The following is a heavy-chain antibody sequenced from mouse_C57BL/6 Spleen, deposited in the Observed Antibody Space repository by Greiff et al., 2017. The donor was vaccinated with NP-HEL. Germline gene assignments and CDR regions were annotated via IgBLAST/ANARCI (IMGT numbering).Heavy chain of an antibody. CDR2: IILLSVNYAT. V-gene: IGHV6-3*01. J-gene: IGHJ4*01. CDR3: PRTTRHYAMDY. Sequence: EVKLMESGGGFLQPGGSMTLSCVVSGFTFVYFWLYWFLPSPASGLDWVSHIILLSVNYATLYAQSVKGRFTISSDDSKSLVYLQMYNLRAEDTGIYYCPRTTRHYAMDYWGQGSSGTV. D-gene: IGHD1-2*01. CDR1: GFTFVYFW.